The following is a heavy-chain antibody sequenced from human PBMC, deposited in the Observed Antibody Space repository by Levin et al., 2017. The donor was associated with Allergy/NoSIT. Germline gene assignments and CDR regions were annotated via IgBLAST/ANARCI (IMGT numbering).Heavy chain of an antibody. V-gene: IGHV1-46*01. CDR3: ARVGRWNNWFDP. CDR1: GYTFTSYY. Sequence: GESLKISCKASGYTFTSYYMHWVRQAPGQGLEWMGIINPSGGSTSYAQKFQGRVTMTRDTSTSTVYMELSSLRSEDTAVYYCARVGRWNNWFDPWGQGTLVTVSS. J-gene: IGHJ5*02. CDR2: INPSGGST. D-gene: IGHD2-15*01.